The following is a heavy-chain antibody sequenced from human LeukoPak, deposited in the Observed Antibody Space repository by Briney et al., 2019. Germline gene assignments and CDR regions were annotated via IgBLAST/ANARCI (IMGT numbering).Heavy chain of an antibody. CDR2: IYTSGST. CDR3: ASAIFGVVLAYDAFDI. Sequence: PSETLSLTCTVSGGSISSYYWSWIRQPAGKGLEWIGRIYTSGSTNYNPSLKSRVTISVDTSKNQFSLKLSSVTAADTAVYYCASAIFGVVLAYDAFDIWGQGTMVTVSS. J-gene: IGHJ3*02. CDR1: GGSISSYY. V-gene: IGHV4-4*07. D-gene: IGHD3-3*01.